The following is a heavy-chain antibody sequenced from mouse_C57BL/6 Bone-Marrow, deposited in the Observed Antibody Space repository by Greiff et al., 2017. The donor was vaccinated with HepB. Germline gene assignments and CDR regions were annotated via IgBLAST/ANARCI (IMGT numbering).Heavy chain of an antibody. CDR2: ISDGGSYT. J-gene: IGHJ1*03. D-gene: IGHD1-1*01. V-gene: IGHV5-4*01. Sequence: EVQRVESGGGLVKPGGSLKLSCAASGFTFSSYAMSWVRQTPEKRLEWVATISDGGSYTYYPDNVKGRFTISRDNAKNNLYLQMSHLKSEDTAMYYCARVTTVVASGHWYFDVWGTGTTVTVSS. CDR1: GFTFSSYA. CDR3: ARVTTVVASGHWYFDV.